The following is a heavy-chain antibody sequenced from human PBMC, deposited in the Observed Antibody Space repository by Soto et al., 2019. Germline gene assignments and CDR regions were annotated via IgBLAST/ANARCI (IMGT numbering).Heavy chain of an antibody. J-gene: IGHJ6*02. D-gene: IGHD4-17*01. CDR3: ARARGYGVYYYYYGMDV. Sequence: QVQLVQSGAEVKKPGSSVKVSCKASGGTFSSYAISWVRQAPGQGLEWMGGIIPIFGTANYAQKFQGRVTITADESTSTAYMELSSLRSEDTAVYYCARARGYGVYYYYYGMDVWGQGTTDTFSS. V-gene: IGHV1-69*01. CDR2: IIPIFGTA. CDR1: GGTFSSYA.